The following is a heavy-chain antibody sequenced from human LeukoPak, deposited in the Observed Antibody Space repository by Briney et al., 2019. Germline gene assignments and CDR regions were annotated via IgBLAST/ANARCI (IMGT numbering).Heavy chain of an antibody. V-gene: IGHV3-23*01. Sequence: GSLRLSCAASGFTFSSYGMSWVRQAPGKGLEWVSAISGSGGSTYYADSVKGRFTISRDNSKNTLYLQMNSLRAEDTAVYYCAKVFKFMVRGVITQYFDYWGQGTLVTVSS. CDR1: GFTFSSYG. J-gene: IGHJ4*02. D-gene: IGHD3-10*01. CDR3: AKVFKFMVRGVITQYFDY. CDR2: ISGSGGST.